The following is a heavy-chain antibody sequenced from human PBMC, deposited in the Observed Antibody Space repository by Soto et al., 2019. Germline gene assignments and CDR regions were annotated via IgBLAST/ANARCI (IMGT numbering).Heavy chain of an antibody. D-gene: IGHD3-10*01. V-gene: IGHV3-53*01. Sequence: PGGSLRLSCAASGFTVSSNYMSWVRQAPGKGLEWVSVTYSGGSTYYADSVKGRFTISRDNSKNTLYLQMNSLRAEDTAGYYCARDSMVRGAISYYYYYYRMYVCGQGTTVTVSS. CDR3: ARDSMVRGAISYYYYYYRMYV. CDR1: GFTVSSNY. CDR2: TYSGGST. J-gene: IGHJ6*02.